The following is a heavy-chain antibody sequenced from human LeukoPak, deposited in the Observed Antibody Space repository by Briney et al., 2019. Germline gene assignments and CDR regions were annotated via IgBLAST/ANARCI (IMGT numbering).Heavy chain of an antibody. CDR3: ARGTAGTTPDYYYFGLDV. J-gene: IGHJ6*02. CDR2: IYPVDSDT. D-gene: IGHD1-7*01. V-gene: IGHV5-51*01. Sequence: GESLKISCKASGYRFTDYWSGWVRQMPGKGLEWMGIIYPVDSDTRYSPSLQGQVTITADKAINPAHLQWSSLKASDTAMYYCARGTAGTTPDYYYFGLDVWGQGTTVRVSS. CDR1: GYRFTDYW.